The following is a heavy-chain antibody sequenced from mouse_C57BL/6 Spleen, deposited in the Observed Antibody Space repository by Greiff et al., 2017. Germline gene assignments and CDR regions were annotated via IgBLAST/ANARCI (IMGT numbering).Heavy chain of an antibody. J-gene: IGHJ2*01. CDR1: GYTFTSYW. V-gene: IGHV1-55*01. Sequence: QVQLQQPGAELVKPGASVKMSCKASGYTFTSYWITWVKQRPGQGLEWIGDIYPGSGSTNYNEKFKSKATLTVDTSSSTSYMLLSSLKSKVSAVYYCAMVTSTGTVDYWGQGTTLTVSS. D-gene: IGHD4-1*02. CDR3: AMVTSTGTVDY. CDR2: IYPGSGST.